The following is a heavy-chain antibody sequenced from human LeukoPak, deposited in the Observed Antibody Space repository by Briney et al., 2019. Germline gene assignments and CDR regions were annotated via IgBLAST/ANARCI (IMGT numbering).Heavy chain of an antibody. Sequence: TGGSLRLSCAASGFTFSSYAMHWVRQAPGKGLEWVAVISYDGSNKYYADSVKGRFTISRDNSKNTLYLQMNSLRAEDTAVYYCAKDGSGGYYDNSGYYYGINFDYWGQGTLVTVSS. D-gene: IGHD3-22*01. V-gene: IGHV3-30-3*01. J-gene: IGHJ4*02. CDR1: GFTFSSYA. CDR3: AKDGSGGYYDNSGYYYGINFDY. CDR2: ISYDGSNK.